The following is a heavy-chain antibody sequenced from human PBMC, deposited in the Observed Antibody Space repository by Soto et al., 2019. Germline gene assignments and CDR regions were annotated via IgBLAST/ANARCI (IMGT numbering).Heavy chain of an antibody. CDR1: GFTFSSYW. D-gene: IGHD3-3*01. CDR2: INSDGSST. V-gene: IGHV3-74*01. Sequence: TGGSLRLSCAASGFTFSSYWMHWVRQAPGKGLVWVSRINSDGSSTSYADSVKGRFTISRDNAKNTLYLQMNSLRAEDTAVYYCARDGQLRSNSYYYYGMDVWGQGTTVTVSS. CDR3: ARDGQLRSNSYYYYGMDV. J-gene: IGHJ6*02.